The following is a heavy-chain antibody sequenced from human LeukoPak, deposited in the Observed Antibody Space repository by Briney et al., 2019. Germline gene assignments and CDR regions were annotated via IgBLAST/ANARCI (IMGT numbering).Heavy chain of an antibody. D-gene: IGHD3-22*01. CDR2: INPSDGST. CDR3: AREGLGTSDYYGSRLDY. Sequence: ASVKVSCKASGYTFTTYYMHWVRQAPGQGLEWMGIINPSDGSTSYAQKFQDRVTMTRDTSTSTVYMELSSLRSEDTAVYYCAREGLGTSDYYGSRLDYWGPGTLVTVSS. CDR1: GYTFTTYY. J-gene: IGHJ4*02. V-gene: IGHV1-46*01.